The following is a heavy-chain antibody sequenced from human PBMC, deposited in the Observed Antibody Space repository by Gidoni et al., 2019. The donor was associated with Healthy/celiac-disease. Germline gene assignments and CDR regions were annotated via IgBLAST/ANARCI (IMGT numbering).Heavy chain of an antibody. J-gene: IGHJ2*01. Sequence: EVELLESGGGLVQPGGSLRLSCAASGFHLSRYAMSWVRQAPGKGLEWVSAIRGSGGSTAYADSVKGRFTISRDNSKNTLYLQMNSLRAEDTAVYYCAKIGRVTATVKPIYWYFDLWGRGTLVTVSS. V-gene: IGHV3-23*01. D-gene: IGHD4-17*01. CDR1: GFHLSRYA. CDR2: IRGSGGST. CDR3: AKIGRVTATVKPIYWYFDL.